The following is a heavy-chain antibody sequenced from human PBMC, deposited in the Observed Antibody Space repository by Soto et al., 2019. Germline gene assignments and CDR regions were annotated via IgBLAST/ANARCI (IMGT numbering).Heavy chain of an antibody. Sequence: SETLSLTCTVSGASISSRSHYWNWIRRVPGKGLEFIGYIFYTGATYYNPSLRGRVSMSADTSKNQFSLNLRSVTAADTAIYYCAREGRHSGGMRESWFAPCGQGTPVTVSS. J-gene: IGHJ5*02. D-gene: IGHD3-10*01. CDR3: AREGRHSGGMRESWFAP. V-gene: IGHV4-31*03. CDR1: GASISSRSHY. CDR2: IFYTGAT.